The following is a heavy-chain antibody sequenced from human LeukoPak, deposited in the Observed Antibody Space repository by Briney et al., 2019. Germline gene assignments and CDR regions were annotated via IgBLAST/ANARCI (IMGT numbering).Heavy chain of an antibody. CDR2: IIPIFGTA. Sequence: SVKVSCKASGGTFSSYAISWVRQAPGQGLEWMGRIIPIFGTANYAQKFQGRVTITTDESTSTAYMELSSLRSEDTAVYYCARGRGGYCSGGSCYSLGWFDPWGQGILVTVSS. D-gene: IGHD2-15*01. V-gene: IGHV1-69*05. CDR1: GGTFSSYA. CDR3: ARGRGGYCSGGSCYSLGWFDP. J-gene: IGHJ5*02.